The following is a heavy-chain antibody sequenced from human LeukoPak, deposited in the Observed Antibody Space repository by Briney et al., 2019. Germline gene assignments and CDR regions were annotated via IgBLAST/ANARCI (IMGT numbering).Heavy chain of an antibody. CDR1: GYTFSSYG. J-gene: IGHJ4*02. V-gene: IGHV1-18*01. CDR3: ARGASPYGSGSHYSDY. D-gene: IGHD3-10*01. Sequence: ASVKVSCKASGYTFSSYGISWVRQAPGQGLEWMGWISAYNGNTNYAQKLQGRVTMTGDTSINTAYMELSSLISDDTAFYYCARGASPYGSGSHYSDYWGQGTLVTVSS. CDR2: ISAYNGNT.